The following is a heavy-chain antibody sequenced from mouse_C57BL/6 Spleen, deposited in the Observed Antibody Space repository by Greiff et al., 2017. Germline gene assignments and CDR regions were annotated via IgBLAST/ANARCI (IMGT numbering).Heavy chain of an antibody. CDR3: AHYYGSSYWYFDV. CDR2: IHPNSGST. Sequence: VQLQQPGAELVKPGASVKLSCKASVYTFTSYWMHWVKQRPGQGLEWIGMIHPNSGSTNYNEKFKSKATLTVDKSSSTAYMQLSSLTSEDSAVYYCAHYYGSSYWYFDVWGTGTTVTVSS. CDR1: VYTFTSYW. J-gene: IGHJ1*03. V-gene: IGHV1-64*01. D-gene: IGHD1-1*01.